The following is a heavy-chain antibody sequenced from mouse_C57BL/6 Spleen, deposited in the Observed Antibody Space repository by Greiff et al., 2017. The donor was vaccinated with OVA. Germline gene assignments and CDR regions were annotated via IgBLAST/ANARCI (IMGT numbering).Heavy chain of an antibody. V-gene: IGHV2-2*01. Sequence: QVQLQQSGPGLVQPSQSLSISCTASGFSLTSYGVHWVRQSPGKGLEWLGVIWSGGSTAYYAAFISSLSISKDNSESQVFFKMNRRQADDTAVYYCARKRDDPFYAMDYWGQGTSVTVAS. CDR3: ARKRDDPFYAMDY. CDR1: GFSLTSYG. J-gene: IGHJ4*01. CDR2: IWSGGST.